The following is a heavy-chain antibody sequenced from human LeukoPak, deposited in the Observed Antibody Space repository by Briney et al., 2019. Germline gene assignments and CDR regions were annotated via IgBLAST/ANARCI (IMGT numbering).Heavy chain of an antibody. V-gene: IGHV3-66*01. CDR1: GFTFDDYA. D-gene: IGHD1-26*01. CDR2: IYSGGST. CDR3: ARDPQVVGAKRLYGMDV. Sequence: QAGGSLRLSCAASGFTFDDYAMHWVRQAPGKGLEWVSVIYSGGSTYYADSVKGRFTISRDNSKNTLYLQMNSLRAEDTAVYYCARDPQVVGAKRLYGMDVWGQGTTVTVSS. J-gene: IGHJ6*02.